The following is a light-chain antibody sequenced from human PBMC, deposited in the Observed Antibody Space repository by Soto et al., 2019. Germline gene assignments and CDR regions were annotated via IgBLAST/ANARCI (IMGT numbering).Light chain of an antibody. V-gene: IGLV1-44*01. Sequence: QSVLTQPPSASGTPGQRVTISCSGSRSNIGSNTVIWYQQLPGTAPKLLIYSNNQRPSGVPDRFSGSKSGTSASLAISGLQSEDEADYYCAAWDDSPNGYVFGNGTKVTVL. CDR2: SNN. J-gene: IGLJ1*01. CDR1: RSNIGSNT. CDR3: AAWDDSPNGYV.